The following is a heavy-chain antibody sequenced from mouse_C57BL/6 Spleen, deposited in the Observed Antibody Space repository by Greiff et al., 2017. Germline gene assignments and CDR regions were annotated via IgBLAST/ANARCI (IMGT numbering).Heavy chain of an antibody. D-gene: IGHD1-1*01. V-gene: IGHV5-9*04. Sequence: EVQLQESGGGLVKPGGSLKLSCAASGFTFSDYTMTWVRQTPEKRLEWVANISGGSGNTYYPDSVKGRFTISRDNAKNTLYLQMSSLRSEDTALYYCARRGYWGSSYDFDYWGQGTSLTVSS. J-gene: IGHJ4*01. CDR3: ARRGYWGSSYDFDY. CDR1: GFTFSDYT. CDR2: ISGGSGNT.